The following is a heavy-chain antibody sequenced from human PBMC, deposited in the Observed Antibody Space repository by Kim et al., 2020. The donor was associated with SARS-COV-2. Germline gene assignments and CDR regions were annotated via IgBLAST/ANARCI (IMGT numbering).Heavy chain of an antibody. J-gene: IGHJ6*02. CDR2: ISAYNGNT. CDR3: ARDLELPLTLWFVFYGMDV. D-gene: IGHD3-10*01. CDR1: GYTFTSYG. V-gene: IGHV1-18*01. Sequence: ASVKVSCKASGYTFTSYGISWVRQAPGQGLEWMGWISAYNGNTNYAQKLQGRVTMTTDTSTSTAYMELRSLRSDDTAVYYCARDLELPLTLWFVFYGMDVWGQGTTVTVSS.